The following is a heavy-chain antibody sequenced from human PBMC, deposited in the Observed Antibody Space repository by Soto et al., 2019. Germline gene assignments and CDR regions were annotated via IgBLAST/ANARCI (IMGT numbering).Heavy chain of an antibody. CDR2: INHSGGT. D-gene: IGHD4-17*01. CDR3: ARGGTVPRRYGLDV. CDR1: SVALRGEY. V-gene: IGHV4-34*01. J-gene: IGHJ6*02. Sequence: TLFVTCAVHSVALRGEYRVWFRQPPGKGLEWIGEINHSGGTNYKPSLKSRVTISVDTSKSQFSLKLSSVTAADTAVYYCARGGTVPRRYGLDVWGQGTTVS.